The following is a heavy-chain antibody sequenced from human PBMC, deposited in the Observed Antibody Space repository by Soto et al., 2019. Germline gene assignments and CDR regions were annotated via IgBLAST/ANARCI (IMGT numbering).Heavy chain of an antibody. V-gene: IGHV3-23*01. J-gene: IGHJ6*02. D-gene: IGHD7-27*01. CDR3: AKSLTASNFRLDV. Sequence: GGSLRLSCTASGFTFNSYFMSWVRQAPGEGLEWISAISGGGGAKYYSDSVKGRFTISRDNSNNTLYLQMNSLRADDTAVYYCAKSLTASNFRLDVWGQGTRITVYS. CDR1: GFTFNSYF. CDR2: ISGGGGAK.